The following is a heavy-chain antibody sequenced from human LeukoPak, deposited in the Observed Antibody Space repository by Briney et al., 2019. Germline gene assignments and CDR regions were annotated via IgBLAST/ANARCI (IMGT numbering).Heavy chain of an antibody. J-gene: IGHJ3*02. D-gene: IGHD2-2*01. CDR3: ARLSLLAYCSSTSCSRAAFDI. CDR2: IYYSGST. V-gene: IGHV4-39*01. CDR1: GGSISSSSYY. Sequence: SETLSLTCTVSGGSISSSSYYWGWIRQPPGKGLEWIGSIYYSGSTYYNPSLKSRVTISVDTSKNQFSLKLSSVTAADTAVYYCARLSLLAYCSSTSCSRAAFDIWGQGTMVTVSS.